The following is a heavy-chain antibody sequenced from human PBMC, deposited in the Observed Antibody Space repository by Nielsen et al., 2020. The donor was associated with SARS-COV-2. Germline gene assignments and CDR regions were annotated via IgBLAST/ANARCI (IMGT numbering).Heavy chain of an antibody. V-gene: IGHV3-11*05. CDR2: ISSSSSYT. CDR1: GFTFSDYY. Sequence: GGSLRLSCAASGFTFSDYYMSWIRQAPGKGLEWVSYISSSSSYTNYADSVKGRFTISRDNAKNSLYLQMNSLRAEDTAVYYCARDRWEYYYDSSGYPAADYWGQGTLVTVSS. CDR3: ARDRWEYYYDSSGYPAADY. D-gene: IGHD3-22*01. J-gene: IGHJ4*02.